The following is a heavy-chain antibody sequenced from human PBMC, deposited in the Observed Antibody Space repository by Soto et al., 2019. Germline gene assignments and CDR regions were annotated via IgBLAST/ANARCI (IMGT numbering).Heavy chain of an antibody. V-gene: IGHV3-20*01. CDR3: ARVEWDHIGATWDIYYFDY. D-gene: IGHD2-15*01. J-gene: IGHJ4*02. CDR2: INWNGGST. CDR1: GFTFDDYG. Sequence: PGGSLRLSCAASGFTFDDYGMSWVRQAPGKGLEWVSGINWNGGSTGYADSVKGRFTISRDNAKNSLYLQMNSLRAEDTALYHCARVEWDHIGATWDIYYFDYWGQGTLVNVSS.